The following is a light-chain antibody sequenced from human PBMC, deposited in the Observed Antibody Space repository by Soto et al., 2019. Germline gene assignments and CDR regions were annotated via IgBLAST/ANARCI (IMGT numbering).Light chain of an antibody. CDR2: DAS. CDR3: QQSYSTPLWT. V-gene: IGKV1-5*01. J-gene: IGKJ1*01. Sequence: EIQMTKAVSTLSASVGDRVTITCRASQSISSWLAWYQQKPGKAPKLLIYDASSLESGVPSRFSGSGSGTEFTLTISSLQPDDFATYYCQQSYSTPLWTFGQGTKVDI. CDR1: QSISSW.